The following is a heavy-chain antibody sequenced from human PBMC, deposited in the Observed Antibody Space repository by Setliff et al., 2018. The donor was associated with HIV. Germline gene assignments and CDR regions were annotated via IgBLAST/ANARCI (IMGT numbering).Heavy chain of an antibody. CDR2: IHYNEKT. V-gene: IGHV4-39*01. CDR1: GGSASNSRYY. CDR3: ASRVYYYDSNNFLREEGFDP. J-gene: IGHJ5*02. D-gene: IGHD3-22*01. Sequence: PSETLSLTCTVSGGSASNSRYYWAWIRQPPGKGLEYIGSIHYNEKTYYNPSLKSRVTISIDTSKNQFSLNLTSVTAADTAFYYCASRVYYYDSNNFLREEGFDPWGQGTLVTVSS.